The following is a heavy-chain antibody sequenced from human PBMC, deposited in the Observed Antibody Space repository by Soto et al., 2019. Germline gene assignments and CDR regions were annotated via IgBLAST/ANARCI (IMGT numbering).Heavy chain of an antibody. J-gene: IGHJ3*02. Sequence: GSVKVSCKASGYLFTSYGISWVRQAPGQGLEWMGWISAYDGNTNYAQKLQGRVTMTTDTSTSTAYMELRSLRSDDTAVYYCARVIKYYDILTGYYTPAAFDIWG. CDR3: ARVIKYYDILTGYYTPAAFDI. CDR1: GYLFTSYG. CDR2: ISAYDGNT. V-gene: IGHV1-18*04. D-gene: IGHD3-9*01.